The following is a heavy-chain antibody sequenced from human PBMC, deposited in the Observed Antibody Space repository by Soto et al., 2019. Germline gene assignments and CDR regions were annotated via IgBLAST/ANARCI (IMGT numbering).Heavy chain of an antibody. Sequence: PGGFLRLSCAASGFTFSSYAISWVRPAPGKGLGWVSAISGSGGSTYYADSVKGRFTISRDNSKNTLYLQMNSLRAEDTAVYYCAKDPLGYCSSTSCYSMYYYYYGMDVWGQGTTVTVSS. V-gene: IGHV3-23*01. CDR3: AKDPLGYCSSTSCYSMYYYYYGMDV. D-gene: IGHD2-2*02. CDR2: ISGSGGST. CDR1: GFTFSSYA. J-gene: IGHJ6*02.